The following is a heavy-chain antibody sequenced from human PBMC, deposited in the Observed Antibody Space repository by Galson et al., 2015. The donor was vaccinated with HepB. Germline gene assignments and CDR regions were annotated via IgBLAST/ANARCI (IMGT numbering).Heavy chain of an antibody. CDR1: GYTFTNYW. J-gene: IGHJ4*02. D-gene: IGHD4-17*01. CDR3: ARRRTVANDFDY. Sequence: QSGAEVKKPGESLKISCKGSGYTFTNYWIGWVRQMPGKGLEWMGVIYPGDPDTRYSPSFQGQVTISADKSINTAYLQWSSLKASDTAMYYCARRRTVANDFDYWGQGTLVTVSS. CDR2: IYPGDPDT. V-gene: IGHV5-51*01.